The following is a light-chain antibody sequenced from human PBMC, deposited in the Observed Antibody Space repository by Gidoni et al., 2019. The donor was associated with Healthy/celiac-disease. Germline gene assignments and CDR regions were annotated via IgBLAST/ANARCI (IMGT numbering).Light chain of an antibody. Sequence: QSALTQPASVSGSPGQSITISCTGTSSDVGGYNYVSWYQPHPGKAPKIMIYDVSNRPSGVSKRFSGSKSGNTASLTISGLQAEDEADYYCSSYTSSSLWVFGGGTKLT. CDR3: SSYTSSSLWV. CDR1: SSDVGGYNY. J-gene: IGLJ2*01. V-gene: IGLV2-14*01. CDR2: DVS.